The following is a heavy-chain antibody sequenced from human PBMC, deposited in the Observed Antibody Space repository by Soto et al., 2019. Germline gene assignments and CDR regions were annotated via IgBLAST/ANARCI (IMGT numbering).Heavy chain of an antibody. D-gene: IGHD3-22*01. CDR1: GFTFRSYA. CDR2: ISGSGDST. Sequence: PGGSLRLSCAASGFTFRSYAMSWVRQAPGKGLEWVSSISGSGDSTHYADSVRGRFTVSRDGSENTLFLQMNSLRADDTAVYFCVKAHSRGIYPPDYWGQGTLVTVSS. CDR3: VKAHSRGIYPPDY. V-gene: IGHV3-23*01. J-gene: IGHJ4*02.